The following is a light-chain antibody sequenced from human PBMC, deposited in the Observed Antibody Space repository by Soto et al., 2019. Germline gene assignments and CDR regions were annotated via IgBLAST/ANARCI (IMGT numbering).Light chain of an antibody. J-gene: IGLJ1*01. CDR3: SSYAGSSNV. V-gene: IGLV2-8*01. CDR2: EVN. CDR1: TSDVGGYNY. Sequence: QSLPTQAPSASGSRGQSFAISCTGTTSDVGGYNYVSWYQQHPGKAPKLMIYEVNKRPSGVPDRFSGYKSGNTASLTVSGLQAEDEADYYCSSYAGSSNVFGTGTKVTVL.